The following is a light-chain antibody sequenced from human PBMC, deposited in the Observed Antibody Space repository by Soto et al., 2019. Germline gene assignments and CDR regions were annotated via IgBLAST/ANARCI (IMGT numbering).Light chain of an antibody. Sequence: QSALTQPRSVSASPGQSVTISCTGTNSNFVDYYYVSWYQHHPGKAPKLIICDVSERPSGVPDRFSGSKSGNTASLTISGLQAEDEADYYCCSYAGRYSWVFGGGTKVTVL. CDR2: DVS. V-gene: IGLV2-11*01. J-gene: IGLJ3*02. CDR3: CSYAGRYSWV. CDR1: NSNFVDYYY.